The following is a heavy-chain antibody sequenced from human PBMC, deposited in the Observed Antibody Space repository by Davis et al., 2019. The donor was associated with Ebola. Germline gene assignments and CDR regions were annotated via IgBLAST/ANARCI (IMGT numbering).Heavy chain of an antibody. CDR1: GFTFSSYA. V-gene: IGHV3-30-3*01. D-gene: IGHD3-22*01. CDR3: ASREGWFTDDSSGSFDY. J-gene: IGHJ4*02. Sequence: PGGSLRLSCAASGFTFSSYAMHWVRQAPGKGLEWVAVISYDGSNKYYADSVKGRFTISRDNSKNTLYLQMNSLRAEDTAVYYCASREGWFTDDSSGSFDYWGQGTLVTVSS. CDR2: ISYDGSNK.